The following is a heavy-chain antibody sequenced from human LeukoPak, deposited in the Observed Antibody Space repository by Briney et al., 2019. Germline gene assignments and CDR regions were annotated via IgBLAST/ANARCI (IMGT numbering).Heavy chain of an antibody. D-gene: IGHD6-19*01. CDR3: ARAYSTGWCFEY. J-gene: IGHJ4*02. CDR1: GFTFSNYA. CDR2: TGGGGVNT. V-gene: IGHV3-23*01. Sequence: GGSLRPSCAASGFTFSNYAMNWVRQAPGKGLEWVSGTGGGGVNTHYAASVKGRFTVSRDNSKDTLYLQMNSLRAEDTAVYYCARAYSTGWCFEYWGQGTLVTVSS.